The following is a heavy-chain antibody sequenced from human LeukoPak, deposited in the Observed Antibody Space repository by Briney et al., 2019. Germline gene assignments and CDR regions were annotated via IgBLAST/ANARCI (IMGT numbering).Heavy chain of an antibody. V-gene: IGHV1-2*02. D-gene: IGHD3-16*01. Sequence: GSVKVSCKAPGYTFTGYYIHWVRQAPGQGLEWMGWINPNTDGTNFAQKFQGRVTMTRDTSITTAYMELSRLTSDDTAVYYCARDGLRGIPFDCWGQGTLVTVSS. CDR2: INPNTDGT. CDR3: ARDGLRGIPFDC. J-gene: IGHJ4*02. CDR1: GYTFTGYY.